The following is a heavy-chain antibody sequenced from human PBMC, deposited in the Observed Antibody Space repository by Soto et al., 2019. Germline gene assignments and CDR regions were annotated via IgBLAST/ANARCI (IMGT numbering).Heavy chain of an antibody. CDR1: GFTFSSYV. J-gene: IGHJ1*01. V-gene: IGHV3-30-3*01. Sequence: QVQLVESGGDVVQPGTSLRLYCAASGFTFSSYVFHWVRQTPGKGLEWVGLISHDGNKHYADSVKDRFTISRDNSKNELNLEMNSLRAEDTALYYCAREDESSGYAGTFQHWGQGTLVTVSP. D-gene: IGHD3-22*01. CDR2: ISHDGNK. CDR3: AREDESSGYAGTFQH.